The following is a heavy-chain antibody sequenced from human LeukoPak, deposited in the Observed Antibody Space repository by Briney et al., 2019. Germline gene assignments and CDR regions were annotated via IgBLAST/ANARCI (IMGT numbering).Heavy chain of an antibody. J-gene: IGHJ6*02. Sequence: ASVKVSCKASGYTFTGYYMHWVRQAPGQGLEWMGWINPNSGGTNYAQKFQGRVTMTRDTSISTAYMELSRLRSDDTAVYYCARGSDDVLLWFGEQSYGMDVWGQGTTVTVSS. CDR3: ARGSDDVLLWFGEQSYGMDV. V-gene: IGHV1-2*02. CDR2: INPNSGGT. CDR1: GYTFTGYY. D-gene: IGHD3-10*01.